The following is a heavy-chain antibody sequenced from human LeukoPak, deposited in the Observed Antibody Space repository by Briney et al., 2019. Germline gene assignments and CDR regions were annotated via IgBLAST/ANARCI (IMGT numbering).Heavy chain of an antibody. CDR2: IYYSGST. D-gene: IGHD6-13*01. CDR3: ARKLSSSWYEDAFDI. J-gene: IGHJ3*02. Sequence: SETLSLTCTVSGGSISSYYWSWIRQPPGKGLEWIGYIYYSGSTNYNPSLTSRVTISVDTSKNQFSLKLSSVTAAVTAVYYCARKLSSSWYEDAFDIWGQGTMVTVSS. V-gene: IGHV4-59*01. CDR1: GGSISSYY.